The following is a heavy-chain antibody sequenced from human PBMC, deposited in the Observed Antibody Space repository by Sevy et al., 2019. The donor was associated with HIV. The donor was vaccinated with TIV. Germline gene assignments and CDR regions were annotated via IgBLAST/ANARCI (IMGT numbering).Heavy chain of an antibody. J-gene: IGHJ4*02. CDR1: GFSFTSYS. D-gene: IGHD1-26*01. CDR2: ISSSSSTI. Sequence: GGSLRLSCAASGFSFTSYSMNWVRQAPGKGLEWVSYISSSSSTIYYADSVKGRFTISRDNAKNSLFLQMNSLRAEDTAVYYCARDQPRNSGFDYRGQGTLVTVSS. V-gene: IGHV3-48*01. CDR3: ARDQPRNSGFDY.